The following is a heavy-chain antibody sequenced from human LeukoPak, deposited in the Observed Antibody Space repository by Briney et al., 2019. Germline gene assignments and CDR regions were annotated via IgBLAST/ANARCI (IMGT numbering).Heavy chain of an antibody. J-gene: IGHJ3*02. CDR2: MNPNSGNT. CDR3: ARRRWDLLHWGPDALEI. Sequence: ASVKVSCKASGYTFTSYDINWVRQATGQGLEWMGWMNPNSGNTGYAQKFQGRVTMTRNTSISTAYMELSSLRSEDTAVYYCARRRWDLLHWGPDALEIWGQGTVVTVSS. V-gene: IGHV1-8*01. D-gene: IGHD1-26*01. CDR1: GYTFTSYD.